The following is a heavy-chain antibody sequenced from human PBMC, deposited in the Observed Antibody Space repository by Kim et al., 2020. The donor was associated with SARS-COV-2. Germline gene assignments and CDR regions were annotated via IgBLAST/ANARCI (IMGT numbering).Heavy chain of an antibody. CDR2: IIPMVPTT. V-gene: IGHV1-69*13. CDR3: ATDLGGIFVGGLPRPYFFDY. J-gene: IGHJ4*02. Sequence: SVKVSCKASGGTFNSYGISWVRQAPGQGLEWMGVIIPMVPTTNYAQGFQGRVSLTADELTTTAYMELTNLRSEDTAIYYCATDLGGIFVGGLPRPYFFDYWGQGTLVTVSS. D-gene: IGHD3-16*01. CDR1: GGTFNSYG.